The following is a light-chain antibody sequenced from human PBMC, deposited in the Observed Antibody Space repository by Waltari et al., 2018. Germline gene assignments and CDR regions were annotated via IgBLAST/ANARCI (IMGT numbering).Light chain of an antibody. CDR2: VNSDGSH. V-gene: IGLV4-69*01. CDR1: SGYSSNV. Sequence: QLVLTQSPSASASLGASLKLTCTLSSGYSSNVIAWLQQQPEKGPRSLMKVNSDGSHSKGDEIPDRFSGSSSGAERYLTISNLQSEDEADYYCQTGGHGTWVFGGGTKLTVL. J-gene: IGLJ3*02. CDR3: QTGGHGTWV.